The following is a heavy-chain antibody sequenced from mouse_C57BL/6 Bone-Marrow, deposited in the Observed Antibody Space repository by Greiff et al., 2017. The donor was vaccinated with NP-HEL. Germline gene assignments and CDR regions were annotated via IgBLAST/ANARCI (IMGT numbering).Heavy chain of an antibody. CDR3: ATVVALGYYAMDY. CDR2: IYPGSGNT. Sequence: QVQLKESGAELVRPGASVKLSCKASGYTFTDYYINWVKQRPGQGLEWIARIYPGSGNTYYNEKLKGKATLTAEKSSSTAYMQLSSLTSEDSAVYFCATVVALGYYAMDYWGQGTSVTVSS. CDR1: GYTFTDYY. V-gene: IGHV1-76*01. D-gene: IGHD1-1*01. J-gene: IGHJ4*01.